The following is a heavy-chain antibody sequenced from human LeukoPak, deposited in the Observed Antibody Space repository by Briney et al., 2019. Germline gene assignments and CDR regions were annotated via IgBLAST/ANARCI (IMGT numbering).Heavy chain of an antibody. Sequence: GGSLRLSCAASGFTFSSYSMNWVRQAPGKGLEWVSYISSSSSTIYYADSVKGRFTISRDNAKNSLYLQMNSLRAEDTAVYYCAKDLQSGYYDSSGLFDYWGQGTLVTVSS. V-gene: IGHV3-48*01. CDR2: ISSSSSTI. D-gene: IGHD3-22*01. CDR3: AKDLQSGYYDSSGLFDY. CDR1: GFTFSSYS. J-gene: IGHJ4*02.